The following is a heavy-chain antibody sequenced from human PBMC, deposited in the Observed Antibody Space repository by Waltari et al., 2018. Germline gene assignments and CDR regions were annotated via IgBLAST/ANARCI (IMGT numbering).Heavy chain of an antibody. CDR2: IYHSGRT. D-gene: IGHD6-25*01. V-gene: IGHV4-38-2*01. Sequence: QVQLQESGPGLVKPSETLSLTCAVSGYSISSGYYWGWIRQPPGKGLEWIGSIYHSGRTSYIPSRKSRHPISVDTSNNHLSLKLSSVTAADTAVYYCARQRGMASAAMVDYWGQGTLVTVSS. CDR3: ARQRGMASAAMVDY. J-gene: IGHJ4*02. CDR1: GYSISSGYY.